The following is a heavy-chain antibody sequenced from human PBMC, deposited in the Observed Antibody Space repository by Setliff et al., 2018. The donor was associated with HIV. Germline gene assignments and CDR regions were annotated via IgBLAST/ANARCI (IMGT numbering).Heavy chain of an antibody. CDR2: IYTSGST. D-gene: IGHD3-10*01. J-gene: IGHJ6*03. Sequence: PSETLSLTCTVSDDPINSFYWSWIRQPPGKGLEWIGYIYTSGSTNYNPSLKGRVTISIDTSKNQFSLRLTSVTAADTAVYYCSRYYFGSASRNFYQFMDVWGKGTTVTVSS. CDR3: SRYYFGSASRNFYQFMDV. CDR1: DDPINSFY. V-gene: IGHV4-4*09.